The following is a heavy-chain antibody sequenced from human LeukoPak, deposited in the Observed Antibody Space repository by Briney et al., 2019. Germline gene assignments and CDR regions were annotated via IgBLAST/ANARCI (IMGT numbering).Heavy chain of an antibody. V-gene: IGHV4-39*01. CDR1: GGSTSSSSYY. Sequence: PSETLSLTCTVSGGSTSSSSYYWGWIRQPPGKGLEWIGETYSGGSTYSDPSLKSQVTISVDTSKNQFSLKLSSVTAADTAVYYCARRGAAFDIWGQGTMVTVSS. CDR2: TYSGGST. D-gene: IGHD1-26*01. J-gene: IGHJ3*02. CDR3: ARRGAAFDI.